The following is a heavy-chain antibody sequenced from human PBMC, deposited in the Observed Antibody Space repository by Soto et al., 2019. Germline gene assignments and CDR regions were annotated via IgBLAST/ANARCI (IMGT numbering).Heavy chain of an antibody. CDR3: ARLMGYCSSTSCYLQWFDP. CDR1: GDSIRSSH. D-gene: IGHD2-2*01. CDR2: IYYSGNT. V-gene: IGHV4-59*08. J-gene: IGHJ5*02. Sequence: SETLSLTCTVSGDSIRSSHWSWIRQPPGKGLDWIGNIYYSGNTNYNPSLKRRVTISVDTSKNQFSLKLSSVTAADTAVYYCARLMGYCSSTSCYLQWFDPWGQGTLVTVSS.